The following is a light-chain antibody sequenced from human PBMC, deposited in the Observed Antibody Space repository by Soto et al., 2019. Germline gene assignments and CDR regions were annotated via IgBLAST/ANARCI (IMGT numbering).Light chain of an antibody. J-gene: IGKJ5*01. V-gene: IGKV3-15*01. CDR3: QQYNIWPLT. CDR2: GVS. CDR1: QSVSSN. Sequence: EIVMTQSPDTLSVSPGERATLSCRASQSVSSNLAWYQQKPGQAPRLLIYGVSTRATGITARFSGSGSGTEFTLTISSLQSEDFAVYYCQQYNIWPLTFGQGTRLEIK.